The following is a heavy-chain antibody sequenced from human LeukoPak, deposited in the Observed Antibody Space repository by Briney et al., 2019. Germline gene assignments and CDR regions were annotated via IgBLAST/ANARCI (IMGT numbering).Heavy chain of an antibody. CDR3: ASLRPPTYSSSWYNWFDP. CDR1: GYTFTRCY. Sequence: GASVKVSCKASGYTFTRCYIHWVRQAPGQVLEWMEWINPNSGGTNYAQKFQGRVTMTRDTSISTAYMGLSRLRSDDTAVYYCASLRPPTYSSSWYNWFDPWGQGTLVTVSS. J-gene: IGHJ5*02. V-gene: IGHV1-2*02. CDR2: INPNSGGT. D-gene: IGHD6-13*01.